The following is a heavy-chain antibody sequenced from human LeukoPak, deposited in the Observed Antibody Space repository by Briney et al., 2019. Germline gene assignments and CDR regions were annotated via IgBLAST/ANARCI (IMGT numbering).Heavy chain of an antibody. CDR2: INHSGST. V-gene: IGHV4-34*01. Sequence: EWIGEINHSGSTNYNPSLKSRVTISVDTSKNQFSLKLSSVTAADTAVYYCARRTMIVAFDPWGQGTLVTVSS. J-gene: IGHJ5*02. D-gene: IGHD3-22*01. CDR3: ARRTMIVAFDP.